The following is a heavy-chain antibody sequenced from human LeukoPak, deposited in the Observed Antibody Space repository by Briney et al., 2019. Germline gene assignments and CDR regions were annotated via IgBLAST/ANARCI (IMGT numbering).Heavy chain of an antibody. J-gene: IGHJ4*02. D-gene: IGHD3-3*01. V-gene: IGHV2-5*02. CDR3: AHIPYYDYFDY. Sequence: KESGPTLVKPTQTLTLTCTFSGFSLSTSGVGVGWSRQPPGKALEWLALSYWDDDKRYSPSLKSRLTITKDTSKNQVVLTMTNMDPVDTVTYYCAHIPYYDYFDYWGQGTLVTVSS. CDR1: GFSLSTSGVG. CDR2: SYWDDDK.